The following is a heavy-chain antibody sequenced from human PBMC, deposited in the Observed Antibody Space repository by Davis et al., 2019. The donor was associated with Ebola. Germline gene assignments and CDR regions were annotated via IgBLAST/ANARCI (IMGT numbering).Heavy chain of an antibody. CDR1: GDCVSFNISA. V-gene: IGHV6-1*01. Sequence: SQTPSLTSAIPGDCVSFNISAWHWIRQSSSRGLEWLGRTYYRSKWYNDYAVSVKSRITINPDTSKNQFSLQLNSVTPEDTAVYYCARVVGSGSGPYYGMDVWGQGTTVTVSS. D-gene: IGHD6-19*01. J-gene: IGHJ6*02. CDR3: ARVVGSGSGPYYGMDV. CDR2: TYYRSKWYN.